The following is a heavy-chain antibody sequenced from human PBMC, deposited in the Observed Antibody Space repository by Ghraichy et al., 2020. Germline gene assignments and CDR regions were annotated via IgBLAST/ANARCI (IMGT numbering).Heavy chain of an antibody. CDR3: AKLVAGVVVPGSLEFDY. V-gene: IGHV3-30*18. J-gene: IGHJ4*02. Sequence: AGSLRLSCAASGFTFRSYGMHWVRQAPGNGLEWVAVISYDGSNKYYVDSVKGRFTISRDNSKNTLYLQMNSLRAEDTAVYYCAKLVAGVVVPGSLEFDYWGQGTLVTVSS. D-gene: IGHD2-15*01. CDR2: ISYDGSNK. CDR1: GFTFRSYG.